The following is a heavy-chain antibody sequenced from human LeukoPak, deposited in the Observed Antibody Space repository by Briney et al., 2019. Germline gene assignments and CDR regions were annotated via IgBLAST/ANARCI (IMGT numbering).Heavy chain of an antibody. CDR1: GFTFSSYA. J-gene: IGHJ4*02. D-gene: IGHD3-16*02. Sequence: PGGSLRLSCAASGFTFSSYAMSWVRQAPGKGLEWVSAISGSGENTNYADSVKGRFTMSRDNSRNMLYLQMNSLRDEETAKYYCAKTVSGSYSYQGGDYWGQGTLVTVSS. CDR3: AKTVSGSYSYQGGDY. CDR2: ISGSGENT. V-gene: IGHV3-23*01.